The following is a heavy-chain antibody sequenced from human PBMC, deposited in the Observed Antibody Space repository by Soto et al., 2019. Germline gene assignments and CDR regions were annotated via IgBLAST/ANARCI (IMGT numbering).Heavy chain of an antibody. CDR2: ISAYNGNT. Sequence: ASVKVSCKASGYTFTSYGISWVRQAPGQGLEWLGWISAYNGNTNYAQKLQGRVTMTTDTSTSTAYMELRSLRSDDTAVYYCARVRWSYDFWSGYPSGMDVWGQGTTVT. J-gene: IGHJ6*02. CDR1: GYTFTSYG. D-gene: IGHD3-3*01. CDR3: ARVRWSYDFWSGYPSGMDV. V-gene: IGHV1-18*04.